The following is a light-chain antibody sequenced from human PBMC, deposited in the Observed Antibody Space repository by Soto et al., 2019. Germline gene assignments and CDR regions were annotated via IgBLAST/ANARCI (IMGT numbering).Light chain of an antibody. V-gene: IGLV2-14*01. J-gene: IGLJ1*01. CDR1: SSDVGRYNY. Sequence: QSVLTQPASVSGSPGQSITISCIGTSSDVGRYNYVSWYQQHPGQAPRLMIYDVNNRPSGVSNRFSGSKSDNTASLTISGLQAEDEADYYCSSYTSSSTRVFGTGT. CDR2: DVN. CDR3: SSYTSSSTRV.